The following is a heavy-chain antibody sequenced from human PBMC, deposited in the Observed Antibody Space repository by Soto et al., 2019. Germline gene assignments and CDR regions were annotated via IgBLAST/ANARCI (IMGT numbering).Heavy chain of an antibody. CDR3: ARGLELMDV. V-gene: IGHV4-59*12. J-gene: IGHJ6*02. CDR2: IYYSGST. D-gene: IGHD1-7*01. Sequence: PSETPSLTCTVSGGSISSYYWSWIRQPPGKGLEWIGYIYYSGSTNYNPSLKSRVTISVDKSKNQFSLKLSSVTAADTAVYYCARGLELMDVWAQGTTVTVSS. CDR1: GGSISSYY.